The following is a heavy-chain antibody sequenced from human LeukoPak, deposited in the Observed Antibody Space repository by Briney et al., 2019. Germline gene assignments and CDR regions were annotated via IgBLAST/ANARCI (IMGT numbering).Heavy chain of an antibody. V-gene: IGHV3-30*18. CDR1: GFTFSSYG. Sequence: GGSLRLSCAASGFTFSSYGMHWVRQAPGKGLEWVAVISYDGSNKYYADSVKGRFTISRDNSKDTLYLQMNSLRAEDTAVYYCAKANDILTGPFDYWGQGTLVTVSS. CDR3: AKANDILTGPFDY. D-gene: IGHD3-9*01. CDR2: ISYDGSNK. J-gene: IGHJ4*02.